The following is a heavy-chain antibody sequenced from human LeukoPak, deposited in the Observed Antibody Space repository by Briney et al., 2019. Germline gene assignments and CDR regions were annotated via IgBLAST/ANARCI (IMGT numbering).Heavy chain of an antibody. J-gene: IGHJ4*02. CDR3: AREERITMVRGVSSGFDY. Sequence: ASVKVSCKASGYTFTSYGISWVRQAPGQGLEWMGWISAYNGNTNYAQKLQGRVTMTRDTSTSTVYMELSSLRSEDTAVYYCAREERITMVRGVSSGFDYWGQGTLVTVSS. D-gene: IGHD3-10*01. CDR2: ISAYNGNT. V-gene: IGHV1-18*01. CDR1: GYTFTSYG.